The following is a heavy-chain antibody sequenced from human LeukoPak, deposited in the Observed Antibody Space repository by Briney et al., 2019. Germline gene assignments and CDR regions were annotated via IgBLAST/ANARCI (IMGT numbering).Heavy chain of an antibody. J-gene: IGHJ3*02. CDR1: GGSFSGYY. V-gene: IGHV4-34*01. Sequence: SETLSLTCAVYGGSFSGYYWSWIRQPPGKGLEGIGEINHSGSTNYNPSLKSRVTISVDTSKNQFSLKLSSVTAADTAVYYCARPRERWLQTGGGFDIWGQGTMVTVSS. CDR3: ARPRERWLQTGGGFDI. D-gene: IGHD5-24*01. CDR2: INHSGST.